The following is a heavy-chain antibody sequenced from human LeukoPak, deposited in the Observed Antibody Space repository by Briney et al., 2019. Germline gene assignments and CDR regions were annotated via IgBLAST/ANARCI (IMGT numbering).Heavy chain of an antibody. CDR3: AKPGSEGPLYFDY. D-gene: IGHD3-10*01. J-gene: IGHJ4*02. CDR2: ITGRGGST. V-gene: IGHV3-23*01. CDR1: GFTFSSYA. Sequence: GASLRLSCAASGFTFSSYAISWVRQAPGKGLEWVSTITGRGGSTYYADSVKGRFTISRDNSKNTLYLQMNSLRAEDTAVYYCAKPGSEGPLYFDYWGQGTLVTVSS.